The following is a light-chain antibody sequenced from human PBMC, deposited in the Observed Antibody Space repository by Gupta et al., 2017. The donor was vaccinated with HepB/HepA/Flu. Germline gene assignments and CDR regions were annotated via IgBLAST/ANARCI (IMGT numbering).Light chain of an antibody. CDR1: QSLLHDTGYNY. Sequence: DIVMIQSPLSLSVTPGEPASISCRSSQSLLHDTGYNYLDWYLQKPGQSPQLLIYVGSKRASGVPDRFSGSGSGTDFTLKSRRGEAEDVGVYYCRQDRQSLTFGGGTRLEIK. V-gene: IGKV2-28*01. CDR3: RQDRQSLT. CDR2: VGS. J-gene: IGKJ4*01.